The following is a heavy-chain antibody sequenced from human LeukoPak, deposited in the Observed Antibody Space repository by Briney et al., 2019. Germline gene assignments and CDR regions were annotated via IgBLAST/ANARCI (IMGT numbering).Heavy chain of an antibody. J-gene: IGHJ6*03. CDR2: MNPNSGNT. CDR1: GYTFTSYD. V-gene: IGHV1-8*01. CDR3: ARVVVPAASLDYYYMDV. D-gene: IGHD2-2*01. Sequence: GASVKVSCKASGYTFTSYDINWVRQATGQGLEWMGWMNPNSGNTGYAQKFQGRVTMTRNTSISTAYMELSSLRSEDTAVYYCARVVVPAASLDYYYMDVWGKGTTVTISS.